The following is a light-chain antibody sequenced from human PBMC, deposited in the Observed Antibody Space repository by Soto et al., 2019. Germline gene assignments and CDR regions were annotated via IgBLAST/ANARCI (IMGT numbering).Light chain of an antibody. CDR3: QQYGSSPPIT. CDR1: QSVSSSY. J-gene: IGKJ3*01. Sequence: EIVLTQSPGTLSLSPGERATLSCRASQSVSSSYLAWYQQKPGQAPRLLIYGASSRATGIPDRFSGSGSGTAFTLTISRLEPEAFAVYYCQQYGSSPPITFGPGTKVDIK. V-gene: IGKV3-20*01. CDR2: GAS.